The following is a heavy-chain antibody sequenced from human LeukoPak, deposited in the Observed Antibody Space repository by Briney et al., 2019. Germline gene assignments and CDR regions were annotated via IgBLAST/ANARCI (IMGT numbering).Heavy chain of an antibody. CDR3: AREGLGAGQLYFQY. V-gene: IGHV3-74*03. Sequence: GGSLRLSCAASGFTFSSYWMHWVRQAPGKGVVWISRISGDGSSTKYADSVKGRFTISRDNAKNTLYLQMNSLGAEDTAVYYCAREGLGAGQLYFQYWGQGTLAPVSS. CDR2: ISGDGSST. CDR1: GFTFSSYW. J-gene: IGHJ4*02. D-gene: IGHD1-26*01.